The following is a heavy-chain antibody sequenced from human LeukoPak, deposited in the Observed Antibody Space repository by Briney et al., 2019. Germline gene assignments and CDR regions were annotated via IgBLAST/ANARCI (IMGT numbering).Heavy chain of an antibody. Sequence: GGSLRLSCAASGFTFSSYDMHWVRQATGKGLEWVSAIGTAGDTYYPGSVKGRFTISRENAKNSLYLQMNSLRAGDTAVYYCAGGDYGGIRSNYWYFDLWGRGTLVTVSP. CDR3: AGGDYGGIRSNYWYFDL. J-gene: IGHJ2*01. V-gene: IGHV3-13*01. CDR1: GFTFSSYD. D-gene: IGHD4-23*01. CDR2: IGTAGDT.